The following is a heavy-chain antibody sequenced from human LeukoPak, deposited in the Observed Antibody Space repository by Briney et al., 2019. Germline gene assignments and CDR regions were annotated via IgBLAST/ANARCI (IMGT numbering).Heavy chain of an antibody. V-gene: IGHV4-38-2*02. J-gene: IGHJ2*01. Sequence: SETLSLTCTVSGYSISSGYYWGWIRQPPGKGLEWIGSIHHSGSTYYNPSLKSRVTISIDTSKNQFSLKLTSVPAADTAVYYCAREGLGSGRGGDFDLWGRGTLVTVSS. CDR2: IHHSGST. D-gene: IGHD2-15*01. CDR3: AREGLGSGRGGDFDL. CDR1: GYSISSGYY.